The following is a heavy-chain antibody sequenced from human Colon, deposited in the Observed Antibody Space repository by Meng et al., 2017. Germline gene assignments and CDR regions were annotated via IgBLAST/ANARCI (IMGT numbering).Heavy chain of an antibody. CDR3: AGGPWEFDY. J-gene: IGHJ4*02. CDR1: GGSVSSGSYY. Sequence: QVQLQEPGPGLVRPSETLSLTCTVSGGSVSSGSYYWSWIRQPPGKGLEWIGYIYYTGSTNYNPSLKSRVTMSVDTSKKQLSLKLSSVTAADTAVYYCAGGPWEFDYWGQGTLVTVSS. CDR2: IYYTGST. D-gene: IGHD1-26*01. V-gene: IGHV4-61*01.